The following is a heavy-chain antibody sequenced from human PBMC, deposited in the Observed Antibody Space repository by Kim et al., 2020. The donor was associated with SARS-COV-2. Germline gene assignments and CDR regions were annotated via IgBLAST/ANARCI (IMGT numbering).Heavy chain of an antibody. Sequence: SETLSLTCAVYGGSFSGYYWSWIRQPPGKGLEWIGEINHSGSTNYNPSLKSRVTISVDTSKNQFSLKLSSVTAADTAVYYCARGYLGSGSYYKDWGQGTLVTVSS. V-gene: IGHV4-34*01. CDR3: ARGYLGSGSYYKD. CDR1: GGSFSGYY. D-gene: IGHD3-10*01. J-gene: IGHJ4*02. CDR2: INHSGST.